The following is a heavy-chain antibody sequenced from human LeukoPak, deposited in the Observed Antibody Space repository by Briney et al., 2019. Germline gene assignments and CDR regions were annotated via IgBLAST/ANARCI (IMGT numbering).Heavy chain of an antibody. D-gene: IGHD6-13*01. V-gene: IGHV1-46*01. CDR1: GYTFTTYY. CDR3: AKEAAAGTKDY. J-gene: IGHJ4*02. Sequence: ASVKVSCKASGYTFTTYYMHWVRQAPGQGLEWVGIINPSGGSTTYAQKFQGRVTMTRDTSTSTVYMELSSLRSDDTAVYYCAKEAAAGTKDYWGQGTLVTVSS. CDR2: INPSGGST.